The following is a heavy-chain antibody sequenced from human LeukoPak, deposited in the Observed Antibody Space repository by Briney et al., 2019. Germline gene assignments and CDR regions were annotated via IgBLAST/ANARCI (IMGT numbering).Heavy chain of an antibody. Sequence: ASVKVSCKDSGGTFSSYAISWVRQAPGQGLEWMGWISAYNGNTNYAQKLQGRVTMTIDTSTSTAYMELRSLRSDDTAVYYCARDGSVSSGYPNCWGQGTLVTVSS. V-gene: IGHV1-18*01. D-gene: IGHD3-22*01. CDR2: ISAYNGNT. CDR1: GGTFSSYA. CDR3: ARDGSVSSGYPNC. J-gene: IGHJ4*02.